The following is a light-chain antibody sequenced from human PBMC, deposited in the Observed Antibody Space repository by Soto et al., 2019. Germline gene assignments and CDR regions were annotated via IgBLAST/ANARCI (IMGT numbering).Light chain of an antibody. Sequence: DVVLTQTPLSSPATLGQPASISCRSSQSLVHSDGNTYFSWLQQRPGRPPRLLIYQVSNRFSGVPDRFSGSGAGTEFTLKISRVEAEDVGVYHCVQFAHFPRTFGQGTKVEIK. V-gene: IGKV2-24*01. CDR1: QSLVHSDGNTY. CDR2: QVS. J-gene: IGKJ1*01. CDR3: VQFAHFPRT.